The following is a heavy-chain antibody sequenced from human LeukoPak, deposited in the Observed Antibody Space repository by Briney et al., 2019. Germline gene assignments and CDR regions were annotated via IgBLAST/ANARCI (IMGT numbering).Heavy chain of an antibody. CDR1: GGSFSGYY. Sequence: SETLSLTCAVYGGSFSGYYWNWIRQPPGKGPEWIGEINHSGSTNYNLSLKSRVTISADMSKKQVSLKLSSVTAADTAVYYCARDEGGGGYWGQGTLVTVSS. J-gene: IGHJ4*02. CDR3: ARDEGGGGY. CDR2: INHSGST. V-gene: IGHV4-34*01. D-gene: IGHD3-16*01.